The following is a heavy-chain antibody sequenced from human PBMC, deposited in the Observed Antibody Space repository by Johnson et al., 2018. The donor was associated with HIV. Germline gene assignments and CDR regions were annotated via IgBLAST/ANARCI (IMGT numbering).Heavy chain of an antibody. CDR1: GFTFSSYD. J-gene: IGHJ3*02. V-gene: IGHV3-13*01. D-gene: IGHD3-10*01. CDR3: ARENGGGAFDI. CDR2: IGTAGDT. Sequence: VQLVESGGGLVQPGGSLRLSCAASGFTFSSYDMHWVRQATGKGLEWVSAIGTAGDTYYQVSVKGRFTISRENAKNSLYLQMNSLRAGDTAVYYCARENGGGAFDIWGQGTMVTVSS.